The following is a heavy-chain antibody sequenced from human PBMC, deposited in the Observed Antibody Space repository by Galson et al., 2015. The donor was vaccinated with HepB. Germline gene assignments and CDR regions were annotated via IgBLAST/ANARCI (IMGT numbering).Heavy chain of an antibody. D-gene: IGHD1-26*01. J-gene: IGHJ4*02. CDR3: AKLSGSYPFSPPLNFDH. Sequence: SLRLSCAASGLTFSTYAMNWVRQAPGKGLEWVSSISGSGGTTYYSDSVKGRFTISRDNSKNTLYLQMNSLRVDDTAVYYCAKLSGSYPFSPPLNFDHWGQGTLVTVSS. V-gene: IGHV3-23*01. CDR2: ISGSGGTT. CDR1: GLTFSTYA.